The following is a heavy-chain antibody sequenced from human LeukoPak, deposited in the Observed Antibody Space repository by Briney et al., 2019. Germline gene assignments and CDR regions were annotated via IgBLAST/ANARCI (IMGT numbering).Heavy chain of an antibody. CDR3: ARGLDYVGLADY. J-gene: IGHJ4*02. V-gene: IGHV1-8*01. CDR2: MNPNSGNT. CDR1: GYTFTSYD. Sequence: ASVKASCKASGYTFTSYDINWVRQATGQGLEWMGWMNPNSGNTGYAQKFQGRVTMTRNTSISTAYMELSSLRSEDTAVYYCARGLDYVGLADYWGQGTLVTVSS. D-gene: IGHD4-23*01.